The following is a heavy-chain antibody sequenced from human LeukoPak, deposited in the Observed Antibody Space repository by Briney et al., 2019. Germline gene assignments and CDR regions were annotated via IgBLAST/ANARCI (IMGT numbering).Heavy chain of an antibody. D-gene: IGHD3-9*01. V-gene: IGHV3-23*01. CDR2: ISGSGGST. J-gene: IGHJ3*02. CDR1: GFTFSSYA. Sequence: GGSLRLSCAASGFTFSSYAMSWVRQAPGKGLEWVSAISGSGGSTYYADSVKGRITISRDNSKNTLYLQMNSLRAEDTAVYYCAKHRGYDILTGYSPLGDAFDIWGQGTMVTVSS. CDR3: AKHRGYDILTGYSPLGDAFDI.